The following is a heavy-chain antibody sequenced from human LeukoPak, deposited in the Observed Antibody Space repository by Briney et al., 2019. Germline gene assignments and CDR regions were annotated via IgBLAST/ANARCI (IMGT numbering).Heavy chain of an antibody. CDR3: ARDGGNGGY. V-gene: IGHV3-11*01. CDR2: ISSSGSTI. J-gene: IGHJ4*02. Sequence: LSLTCAVYGGSFSGDFWSWIRQAPGKGLEWVSYISSSGSTIYYADSVKGRFTISRDNAKNSLYLQMNSLRAEDTAVYYCARDGGNGGYWGQGTLVTVSS. CDR1: GGSFSGDF. D-gene: IGHD4-23*01.